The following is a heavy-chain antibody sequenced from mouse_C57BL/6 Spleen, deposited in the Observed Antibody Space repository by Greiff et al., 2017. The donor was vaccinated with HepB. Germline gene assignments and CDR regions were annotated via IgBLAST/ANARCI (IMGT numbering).Heavy chain of an antibody. CDR2: IDPNSGGT. CDR1: GYTFTSYW. Sequence: QVHVKQPGAELVKPGASVKLSCKASGYTFTSYWMHWVKQRPGRGLEWIGRIDPNSGGTKYNEKFKSKATLTVDKPSSTAYMQLSSLTSEDSAVYYCARHTTTVVAGDYWGQGTTLTVSS. CDR3: ARHTTTVVAGDY. V-gene: IGHV1-72*01. D-gene: IGHD1-1*01. J-gene: IGHJ2*01.